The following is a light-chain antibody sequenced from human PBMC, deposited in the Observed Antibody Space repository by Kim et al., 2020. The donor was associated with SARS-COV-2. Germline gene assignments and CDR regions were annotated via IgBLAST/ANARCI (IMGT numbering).Light chain of an antibody. V-gene: IGKV1-39*01. J-gene: IGKJ1*01. CDR2: AAS. CDR3: QQSDSPPRT. Sequence: ASVGDGGTNTCRARQSISSYLDWYQQKPGRAPKSLIYAASSLQSGVPSRFSGSGAGTEFTLTISSLQPEEFATYYCQQSDSPPRTFGQRTKVDIK. CDR1: QSISSY.